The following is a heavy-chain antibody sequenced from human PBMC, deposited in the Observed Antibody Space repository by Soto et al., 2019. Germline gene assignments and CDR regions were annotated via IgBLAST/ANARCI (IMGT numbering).Heavy chain of an antibody. CDR1: GGSFSSYA. Sequence: SVKVSCKASGGSFSSYAISWVRQAPGQGLEWMGGIIPIFGTANYAQKFQGRVTITADESTSTAYMELSSLRSEDTAVYYCARVIAAAGDYYFDYWGQGTLVTVSS. V-gene: IGHV1-69*13. CDR2: IIPIFGTA. J-gene: IGHJ4*02. D-gene: IGHD6-13*01. CDR3: ARVIAAAGDYYFDY.